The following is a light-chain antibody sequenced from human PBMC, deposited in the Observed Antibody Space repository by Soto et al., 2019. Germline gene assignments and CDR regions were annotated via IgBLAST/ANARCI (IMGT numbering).Light chain of an antibody. CDR2: EGS. V-gene: IGLV2-23*01. J-gene: IGLJ1*01. CDR1: SSDVGSYNL. Sequence: QSVLXQPASVSGSPGQSITISCTGTSSDVGSYNLVSWYQQHPGKAPKLMIYEGSKRPSGVSNRFSGSKSGNTASLTISGLQAEDEADYYCCSYAGSSTSYVFGTGTKVTVL. CDR3: CSYAGSSTSYV.